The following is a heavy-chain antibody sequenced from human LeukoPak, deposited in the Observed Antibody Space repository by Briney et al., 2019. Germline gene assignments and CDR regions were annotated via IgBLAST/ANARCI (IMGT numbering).Heavy chain of an antibody. D-gene: IGHD1-26*01. CDR1: GFTFSKYA. CDR3: ARDIELSC. Sequence: PGGSLRLSCAASGFTFSKYAMSWVRQASGRGLEWVSLISASGGNSYYADSVKGRFTVSRDSSKNTLHLQMNSLRAEDTAVYYCARDIELSCWGQGTLVTVSS. V-gene: IGHV3-23*01. CDR2: ISASGGNS. J-gene: IGHJ4*02.